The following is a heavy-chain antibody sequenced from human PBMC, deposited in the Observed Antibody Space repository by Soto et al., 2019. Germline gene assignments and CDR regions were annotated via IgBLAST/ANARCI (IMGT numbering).Heavy chain of an antibody. V-gene: IGHV4-30-2*05. D-gene: IGHD1-1*01. CDR2: ISHDGQT. CDR1: GDSISDTRYY. Sequence: SETLSLTCSVLGDSISDTRYYWGWIRQSPEKGLEWIGYISHDGQTYYNPSLKSRVTILVDTSKNQFSLNLSSVTAADTAVYYCAREVTIANNDAFDIWGQGTMVTVSS. CDR3: AREVTIANNDAFDI. J-gene: IGHJ3*02.